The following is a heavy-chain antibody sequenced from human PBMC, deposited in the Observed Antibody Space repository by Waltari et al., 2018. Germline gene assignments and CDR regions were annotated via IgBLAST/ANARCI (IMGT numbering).Heavy chain of an antibody. CDR2: INPSGGST. Sequence: QVQLVQSGAEVKKPGASVKVSCKASGYTFTSYYIHWVRQAPGQGLEWMGIINPSGGSTSYAQKFQGRVTMTRDTSTSTVYMELSSLRSEDTAVYYCASSPRGSWYPYWGQGTLVTVSS. D-gene: IGHD6-13*01. CDR3: ASSPRGSWYPY. J-gene: IGHJ4*02. CDR1: GYTFTSYY. V-gene: IGHV1-46*03.